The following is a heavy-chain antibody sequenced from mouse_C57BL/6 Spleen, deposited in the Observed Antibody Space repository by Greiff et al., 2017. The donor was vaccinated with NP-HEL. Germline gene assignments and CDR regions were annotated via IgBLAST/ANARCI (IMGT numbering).Heavy chain of an antibody. CDR3: TKASSGYADFAY. CDR2: IYPGNSDT. D-gene: IGHD3-2*02. Sequence: EVQLQQSGTVLARPGASVKMSCKTSGYTFTSYWMHWVKQRPGQGLEWIGAIYPGNSDTSYNQKFKGKAKLTAVTSASTAYMELSSLTNEDSAVYYCTKASSGYADFAYWGQGTLVTVSA. J-gene: IGHJ3*01. V-gene: IGHV1-5*01. CDR1: GYTFTSYW.